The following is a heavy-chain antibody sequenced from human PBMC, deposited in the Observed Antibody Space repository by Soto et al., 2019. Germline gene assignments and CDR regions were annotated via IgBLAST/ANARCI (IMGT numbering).Heavy chain of an antibody. CDR2: IYYSGST. Sequence: SETLSLTCTVSGGSISSGGYYWSWIRQHPGKGLEWIGYIYYSGSTYYNPSLKSRVTISVDTSKSQFSLKLNSVTAADTAVYYCARSSASANYFDYWGQGTLVTVSS. D-gene: IGHD2-2*01. V-gene: IGHV4-31*03. J-gene: IGHJ4*02. CDR1: GGSISSGGYY. CDR3: ARSSASANYFDY.